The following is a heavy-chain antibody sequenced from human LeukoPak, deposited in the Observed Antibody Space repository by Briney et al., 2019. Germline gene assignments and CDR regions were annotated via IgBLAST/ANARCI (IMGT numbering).Heavy chain of an antibody. J-gene: IGHJ4*02. D-gene: IGHD5-18*01. CDR1: GYTFIGYY. V-gene: IGHV1-2*02. CDR2: INPNSGGT. CDR3: ARGPTYSYGPFDY. Sequence: ASVNVSCMASGYTFIGYYMHWVRQPPGQGLEWMGWINPNSGGTNYAQKFQGRVTMTRDTSISTAYMELSRLRSDDTAVYYCARGPTYSYGPFDYWGQGTLVTVSS.